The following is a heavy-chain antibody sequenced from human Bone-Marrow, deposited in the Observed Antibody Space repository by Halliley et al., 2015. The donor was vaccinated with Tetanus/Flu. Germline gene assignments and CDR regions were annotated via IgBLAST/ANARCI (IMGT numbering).Heavy chain of an antibody. D-gene: IGHD6-19*01. CDR2: ISYDGSTD. CDR3: AKESPPPRGGIMTTIPFAVAGPWDY. CDR1: GFTFGNYA. Sequence: SLRLSCAASGFTFGNYAMHWVRQAPGKGLEWVAAISYDGSTDHYADSVRGRFTISRDNSKNTLHLQINSLRPEDTAVYFCAKESPPPRGGIMTTIPFAVAGPWDYGGQGTLVPVSS. J-gene: IGHJ4*02. V-gene: IGHV3-30*18.